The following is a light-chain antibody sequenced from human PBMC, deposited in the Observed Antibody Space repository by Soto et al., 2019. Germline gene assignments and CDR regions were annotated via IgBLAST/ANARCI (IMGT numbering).Light chain of an antibody. V-gene: IGKV3-11*01. J-gene: IGKJ5*01. CDR2: DAS. CDR3: QQYGTSEII. Sequence: PGESATLSCRASQSVSSYLAWYQQKPGQAPRLLIYDASNRATGIPARFSGSGSGTDFTLTISRLEPEDFSVFYCQQYGTSEIIFGQGTRLEIK. CDR1: QSVSSY.